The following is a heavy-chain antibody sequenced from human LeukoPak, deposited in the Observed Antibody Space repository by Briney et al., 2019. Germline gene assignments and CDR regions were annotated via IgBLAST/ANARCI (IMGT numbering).Heavy chain of an antibody. Sequence: ASVTVSCKASGYTFTSYYMNWVRPAPGQPLEWMGMINASGGSRRYAQKFQGRVIMNRDTSTSTVYMELSSLRSEDTAVYCCARDFRMSYSSSGGGFDYWGQGTLVTVSS. J-gene: IGHJ4*02. CDR2: INASGGSR. V-gene: IGHV1-46*01. D-gene: IGHD6-6*01. CDR3: ARDFRMSYSSSGGGFDY. CDR1: GYTFTSYY.